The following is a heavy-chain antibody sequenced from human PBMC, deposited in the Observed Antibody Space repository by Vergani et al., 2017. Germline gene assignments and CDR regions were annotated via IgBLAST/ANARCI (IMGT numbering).Heavy chain of an antibody. J-gene: IGHJ6*03. Sequence: QVQLQESGPGLVKPSQTLSLTCTVSGGSISSGSYYWSWIRQPAGKGLEWIGRIYTSGSTNYNPSLKSRVTMSVDTSKHQFPLQLSSVTAADTAVYYCARAVSSSSWRASYYYDYYMDVWGKGTTVTVSS. CDR2: IYTSGST. D-gene: IGHD6-13*01. CDR3: ARAVSSSSWRASYYYDYYMDV. V-gene: IGHV4-61*02. CDR1: GGSISSGSYY.